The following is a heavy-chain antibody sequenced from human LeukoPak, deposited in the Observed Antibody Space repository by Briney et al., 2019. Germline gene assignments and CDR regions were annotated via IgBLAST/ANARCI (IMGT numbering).Heavy chain of an antibody. CDR3: ARDFKYYGSSGYYAFDI. V-gene: IGHV4-59*01. D-gene: IGHD3-22*01. CDR1: GGSISSYY. J-gene: IGHJ3*02. Sequence: PSETLSLTCTVSGGSISSYYWSWIRQPPGKGLEWIGYIYYSGSTNYNPSLKSRVTISVDTSKNQFSLKLSSVTAADTAVYYCARDFKYYGSSGYYAFDIWGQGIMVTVSS. CDR2: IYYSGST.